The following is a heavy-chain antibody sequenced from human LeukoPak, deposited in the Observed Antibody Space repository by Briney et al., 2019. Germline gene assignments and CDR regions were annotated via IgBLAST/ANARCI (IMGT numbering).Heavy chain of an antibody. Sequence: VASVKVSCKASGYTFTSYGISWVRQAPGQGLEWMGWISAYNGNTNYAQKLQGRVTMTTDTSTSTAYMELRSLRSDDTAVYYCARVKRYSSSRPFDYWGQGTLVTVSS. CDR3: ARVKRYSSSRPFDY. CDR2: ISAYNGNT. D-gene: IGHD6-13*01. V-gene: IGHV1-18*01. CDR1: GYTFTSYG. J-gene: IGHJ4*02.